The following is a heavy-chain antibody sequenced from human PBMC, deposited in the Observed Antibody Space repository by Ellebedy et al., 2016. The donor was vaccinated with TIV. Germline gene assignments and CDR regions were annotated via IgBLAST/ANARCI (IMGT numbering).Heavy chain of an antibody. CDR3: ARRSATLNWFDP. CDR1: GYSFTKHW. J-gene: IGHJ5*02. Sequence: GESLKISCKGSGYSFTKHWIGWVRQLPGKGPEWMGIVYPGDSDTRYNPSFEGQVPISADKSTNTAYLQWSSLKASDTAMYYCARRSATLNWFDPWGQGTLVTVSS. CDR2: VYPGDSDT. D-gene: IGHD2/OR15-2a*01. V-gene: IGHV5-51*01.